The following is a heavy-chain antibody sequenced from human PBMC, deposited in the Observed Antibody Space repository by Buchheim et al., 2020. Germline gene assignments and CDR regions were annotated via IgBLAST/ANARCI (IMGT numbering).Heavy chain of an antibody. D-gene: IGHD4-17*01. CDR3: AKATVTTPAGGQHYGMDV. CDR1: GFTVSSNY. CDR2: IYSGGST. J-gene: IGHJ6*02. V-gene: IGHV3-66*01. Sequence: EVQLVESGGGLVQPGGSLRLSCAASGFTVSSNYMSWVRQAPGKGLEWVSVIYSGGSTYYADSVKGRFTISRDNSKNTLYLPMNSLRAEDTAVYYCAKATVTTPAGGQHYGMDVWGQGTT.